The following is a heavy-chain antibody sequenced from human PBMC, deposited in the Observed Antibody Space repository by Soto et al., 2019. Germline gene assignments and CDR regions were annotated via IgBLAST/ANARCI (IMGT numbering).Heavy chain of an antibody. CDR1: GGSISSSSYY. CDR3: ARHTPAISISDH. J-gene: IGHJ4*02. D-gene: IGHD2-15*01. V-gene: IGHV4-39*01. CDR2: IYYSGST. Sequence: QLQLQESGPGLVKPSETLSLTCTVSGGSISSSSYYWGWIRQPPGKGLEWIGSIYYSGSTYYNPSPKRRLTISADTSKNQFSLKLSSVTAADTAVYYCARHTPAISISDHWGQGTLVTVSS.